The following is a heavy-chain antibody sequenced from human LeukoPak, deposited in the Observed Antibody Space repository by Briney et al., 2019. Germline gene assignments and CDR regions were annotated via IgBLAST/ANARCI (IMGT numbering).Heavy chain of an antibody. CDR2: ISYDGSNK. V-gene: IGHV3-30*04. J-gene: IGHJ5*02. D-gene: IGHD3-10*01. Sequence: PGGSLRLSCAASGFTFSSYAMHWVRQAPGKGLEWVAVISYDGSNKYYADSVKGRFTISRDNSKNTLYLQLNSLRAEDTAVYYCARDLDRVHYYGSGKGFDPWGQGTLVTVSS. CDR1: GFTFSSYA. CDR3: ARDLDRVHYYGSGKGFDP.